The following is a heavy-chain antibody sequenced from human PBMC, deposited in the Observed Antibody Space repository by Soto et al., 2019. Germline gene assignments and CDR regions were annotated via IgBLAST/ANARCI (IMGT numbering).Heavy chain of an antibody. J-gene: IGHJ4*02. CDR2: ISYDGSNK. D-gene: IGHD2-2*02. CDR1: GFTFSSYG. V-gene: IGHV3-30*18. CDR3: VKDLPEPDIVVVPAAILDY. Sequence: QVQLVESGGGVVQPGRSLRLSCAASGFTFSSYGMHWVRQAPGKGLEWVAVISYDGSNKYYADSVKGRFTISRDNSKNTLYLQMNSLRAEDMAVYYCVKDLPEPDIVVVPAAILDYWGQGTLVTVSS.